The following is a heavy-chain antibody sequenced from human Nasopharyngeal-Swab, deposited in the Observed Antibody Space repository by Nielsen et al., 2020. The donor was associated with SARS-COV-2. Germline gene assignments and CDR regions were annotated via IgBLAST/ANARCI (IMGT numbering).Heavy chain of an antibody. CDR2: IKQDGSNK. CDR3: ARAGGGIGYYDSSGYYDAFDI. CDR1: GFTFSSYW. V-gene: IGHV3-7*01. J-gene: IGHJ3*02. D-gene: IGHD3-22*01. Sequence: GESLKISCAASGFTFSSYWMSWVRQAPGKGLEWVANIKQDGSNKYYADSVKGRFTISRDNSKNTLYLQMNSLRAEDTAVYYCARAGGGIGYYDSSGYYDAFDIWGQGTMVTVSS.